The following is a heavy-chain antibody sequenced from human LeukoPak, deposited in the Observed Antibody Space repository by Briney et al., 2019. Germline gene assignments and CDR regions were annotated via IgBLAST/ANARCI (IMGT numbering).Heavy chain of an antibody. V-gene: IGHV3-64*01. Sequence: QSGGSLRLSCAASGFTFSSYAMHWVRQAPGKGLEYVSAISSNGGSTYYANSVKGRFTIYRDNSKNTLYLQMGSLRAEDMAVYYCAREVPPLGYCSSTSCYKSGGMDVWGQGTTVTVSS. CDR3: AREVPPLGYCSSTSCYKSGGMDV. CDR2: ISSNGGST. CDR1: GFTFSSYA. J-gene: IGHJ6*02. D-gene: IGHD2-2*02.